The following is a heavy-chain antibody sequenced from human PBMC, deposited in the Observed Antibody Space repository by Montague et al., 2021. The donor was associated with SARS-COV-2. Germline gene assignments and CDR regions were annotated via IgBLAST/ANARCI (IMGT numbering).Heavy chain of an antibody. V-gene: IGHV3-7*01. CDR3: AKGSV. CDR2: IKPDGSAG. J-gene: IGHJ6*02. CDR1: GFTFSSNW. Sequence: SLSLSFSASGFTFSSNWMSWVRQAPGKGLEWVANIKPDGSAGYYVDSVKGRFTISRDNAKNLLYLQMNSLRAEDTAVYYCAKGSVWGQGTTVTASS.